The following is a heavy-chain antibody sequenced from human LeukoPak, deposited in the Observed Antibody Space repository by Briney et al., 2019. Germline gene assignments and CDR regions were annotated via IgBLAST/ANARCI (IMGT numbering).Heavy chain of an antibody. CDR1: GFTFGDYA. CDR2: IRSKAYGGTT. Sequence: GGSLRLSCTASGFTFGDYAMSWFRQAPGKGLEWVGFIRSKAYGGTTEYAASVKGRFTISRDDSKSIAYLQMNSLKTEDTAVYYCTRVSVDTAIFAGYWGQGTLVTVSS. V-gene: IGHV3-49*03. CDR3: TRVSVDTAIFAGY. J-gene: IGHJ4*02. D-gene: IGHD5-18*01.